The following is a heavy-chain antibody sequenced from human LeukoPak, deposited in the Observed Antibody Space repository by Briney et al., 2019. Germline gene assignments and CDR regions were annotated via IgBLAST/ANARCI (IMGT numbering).Heavy chain of an antibody. CDR3: AKDLTGTYCLDY. V-gene: IGHV3-30*02. Sequence: PGRSLRLSCAASGFIFSSYGMHWVRQAPGKGLEWVAFIRYDADNKYYADSVKGRFTISRDNSKNTLYLQMNSLRAEDTAVYNCAKDLTGTYCLDYWGQGTLVTVSS. CDR2: IRYDADNK. J-gene: IGHJ4*02. CDR1: GFIFSSYG. D-gene: IGHD1-1*01.